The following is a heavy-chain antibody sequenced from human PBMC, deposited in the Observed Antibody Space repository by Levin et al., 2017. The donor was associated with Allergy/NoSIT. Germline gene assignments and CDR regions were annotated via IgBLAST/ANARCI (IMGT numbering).Heavy chain of an antibody. V-gene: IGHV4-34*01. CDR2: INHSGST. CDR1: GGSFSGYY. J-gene: IGHJ3*02. D-gene: IGHD6-6*01. CDR3: ARGLAARRSVLSVLGAFDI. Sequence: KASETLSLTCAVYGGSFSGYYWSWIRQPPGKGLEWIGEINHSGSTNYNPSLKSRVTISVDTSKNQFSLKLSSVTAADTAVYYCARGLAARRSVLSVLGAFDIWGQGTMVTVSS.